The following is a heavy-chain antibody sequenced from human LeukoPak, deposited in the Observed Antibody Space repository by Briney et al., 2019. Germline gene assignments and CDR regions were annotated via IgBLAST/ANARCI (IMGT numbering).Heavy chain of an antibody. CDR3: ARSFSDFWNGYHYYYYYTDV. CDR1: GFTFSSYS. J-gene: IGHJ6*03. Sequence: GGSLRLSCAASGFTFSSYSMNWVRQAPGKGLEWVSYISSSSSTIYYADSVKGRFTISRDNGKNSLYLQMNSLRAEDTAVYYCARSFSDFWNGYHYYYYYTDVWGKGTTVTVSS. D-gene: IGHD3-3*01. V-gene: IGHV3-48*01. CDR2: ISSSSSTI.